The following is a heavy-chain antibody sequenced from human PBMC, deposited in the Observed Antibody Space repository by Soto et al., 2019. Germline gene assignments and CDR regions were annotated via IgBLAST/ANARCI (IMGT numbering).Heavy chain of an antibody. J-gene: IGHJ5*01. CDR1: GDSVSSSSAV. Sequence: SQTLSLTCAISGDSVSSSSAVWNWIRQSPSGGLEWLGRTYYRSKWYNDYAVSVKSRITINPDTSKNQVSLQLNSVTPEDTAVYYCARLVGNSWLDSWGQGSLVTVSS. D-gene: IGHD1-26*01. CDR3: ARLVGNSWLDS. V-gene: IGHV6-1*01. CDR2: TYYRSKWYN.